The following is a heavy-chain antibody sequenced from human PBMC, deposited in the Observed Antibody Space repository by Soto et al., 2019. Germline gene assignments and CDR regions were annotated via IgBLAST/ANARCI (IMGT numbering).Heavy chain of an antibody. CDR3: AKVEKYCSSTSCYSDY. Sequence: GGSLRLSCAASGFTFSSYAMSRVRQAPGEGLECVSAMSGSGGSTYYADSVKGRFTISRNNSKNALYLQMNSLRAEDTAVYYCAKVEKYCSSTSCYSDYWGQGTLVTVSS. J-gene: IGHJ4*02. D-gene: IGHD2-2*01. CDR2: MSGSGGST. V-gene: IGHV3-23*01. CDR1: GFTFSSYA.